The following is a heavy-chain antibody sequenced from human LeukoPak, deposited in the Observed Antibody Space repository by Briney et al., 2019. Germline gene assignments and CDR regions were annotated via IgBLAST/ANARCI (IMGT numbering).Heavy chain of an antibody. V-gene: IGHV3-21*01. Sequence: GGSLRLSCAASGFTLSNYDMNGVGQAPGRGLAGVSSISTSSWYIYYKDSVRGRFTISRDDAKNSLYLEMNSLRAEDTAVYYCARADGSSSTCYLRRSWFDPWGQGTLVTVSS. CDR1: GFTLSNYD. J-gene: IGHJ5*02. CDR3: ARADGSSSTCYLRRSWFDP. D-gene: IGHD2-2*01. CDR2: ISTSSWYI.